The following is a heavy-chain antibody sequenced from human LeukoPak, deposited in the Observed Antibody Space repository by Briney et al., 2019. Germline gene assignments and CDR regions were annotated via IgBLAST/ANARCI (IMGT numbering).Heavy chain of an antibody. D-gene: IGHD5-12*01. J-gene: IGHJ6*03. Sequence: GGSLRLSCAASGFTFSSYAMSWVRQAPGKGLEWASAISGSGGSTYYADSVKGRFTISRDNSKNTLYLQMNSLRAEDTAVYYCAKGTTWIYYYYMDVWGKGTTVTVSS. CDR2: ISGSGGST. CDR3: AKGTTWIYYYYMDV. CDR1: GFTFSSYA. V-gene: IGHV3-23*01.